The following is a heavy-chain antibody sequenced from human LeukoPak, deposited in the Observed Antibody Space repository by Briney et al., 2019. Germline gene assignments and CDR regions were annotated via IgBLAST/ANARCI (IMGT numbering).Heavy chain of an antibody. CDR2: ISDSGGRT. CDR3: AKGGQDFDFWRFDL. J-gene: IGHJ5*02. D-gene: IGHD3-3*01. Sequence: GGSLRLSCAASGSTFTDSAVSWVRHSPGEGRKWVSSISDSGGRTYYADSVKGRFTITRDNSRNTVSLQMNSLTAGDTARYYCAKGGQDFDFWRFDLWGQGILVIVSS. CDR1: GSTFTDSA. V-gene: IGHV3-23*01.